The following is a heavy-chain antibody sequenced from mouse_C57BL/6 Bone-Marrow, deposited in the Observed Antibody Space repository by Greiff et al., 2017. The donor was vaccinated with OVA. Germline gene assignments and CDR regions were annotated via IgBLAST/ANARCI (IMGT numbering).Heavy chain of an antibody. Sequence: QVQLQQSGAELVKPGASVKLSCKASGYTFTEYTIHWVKQRSGQGLEWIGWFYPGSVRITYNEQFKDKATLTADKSSSTVYMELSRLTSEDSAVYVGARQEAHEYDGSSYAGGADWGQGTLVTGYA. D-gene: IGHD1-1*01. CDR2: FYPGSVRI. J-gene: IGHJ3*01. CDR3: ARQEAHEYDGSSYAGGAD. V-gene: IGHV1-62-2*01. CDR1: GYTFTEYT.